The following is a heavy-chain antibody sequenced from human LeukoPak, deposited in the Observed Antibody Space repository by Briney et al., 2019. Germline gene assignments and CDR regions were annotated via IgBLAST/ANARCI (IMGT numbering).Heavy chain of an antibody. CDR2: IYYNGST. J-gene: IGHJ3*02. Sequence: PSQTLSLTCTVSGGSISSGDYYWSWIRQPPGKGLEWIGYIYYNGSTYYNPSLKSRVTISVDTSKNQFSLKLSSVTAADTAVYYCARGSSDCGGDCYGAFDIWGQGTMVTVSS. CDR3: ARGSSDCGGDCYGAFDI. CDR1: GGSISSGDYY. V-gene: IGHV4-30-4*01. D-gene: IGHD2-21*02.